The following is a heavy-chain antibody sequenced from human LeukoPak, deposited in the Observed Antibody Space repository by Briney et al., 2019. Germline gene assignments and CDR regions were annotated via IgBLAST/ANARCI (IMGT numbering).Heavy chain of an antibody. J-gene: IGHJ4*02. D-gene: IGHD3-22*01. CDR2: IYSSGST. CDR1: GGSISGYY. Sequence: PSETLSLTCTVSGGSISGYYWSWIRQPPGKGLEWIGYIYSSGSTNYNPSLKSRVTISLDTSESQFSPKLSSVTAADTAVYYCARHYYDRSDSYSFDYWGQGTLVTVSS. V-gene: IGHV4-59*08. CDR3: ARHYYDRSDSYSFDY.